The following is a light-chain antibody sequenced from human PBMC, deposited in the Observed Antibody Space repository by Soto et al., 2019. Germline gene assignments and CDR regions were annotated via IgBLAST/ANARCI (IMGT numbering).Light chain of an antibody. CDR2: EVS. J-gene: IGLJ2*01. V-gene: IGLV2-14*01. CDR3: CSYADSNAPVV. CDR1: SSDVGGYNH. Sequence: QSVLTQPASLSGSPGQSITISCTGTSSDVGGYNHVSWYQQYPGKAPKLLIYEVSNRPSGVSYRFSGSKSGNTASLTISGLQAEDEADYYCCSYADSNAPVVFGGGTKLTVL.